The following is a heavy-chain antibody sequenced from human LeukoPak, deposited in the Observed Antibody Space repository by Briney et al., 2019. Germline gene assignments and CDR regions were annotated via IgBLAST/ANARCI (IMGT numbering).Heavy chain of an antibody. D-gene: IGHD3-22*01. CDR2: IFHSGSI. V-gene: IGHV4-38-2*02. J-gene: IGHJ3*01. CDR3: ARMAVSYYYDSSTYSPVAFDV. Sequence: SETLSLTCNVSGYSISSGFFWGWIQQSPGEGLEWFATIFHSGSIFYNPSLKGRVSLSVDTSQNQFSLELNSVTAADTAVYYCARMAVSYYYDSSTYSPVAFDVWGQGTMVTVSS. CDR1: GYSISSGFF.